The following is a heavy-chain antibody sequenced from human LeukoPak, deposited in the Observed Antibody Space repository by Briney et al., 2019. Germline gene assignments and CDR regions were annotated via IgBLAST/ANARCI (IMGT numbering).Heavy chain of an antibody. V-gene: IGHV4-39*01. Sequence: SETLSLTCTVSGGSISSSNYYWGWIRQPPGKGLEWIGSIYYSGSTYYNPSLKSRVTISVDTSKNQFSLKLSSVTAADTAVYYCARLRIAAAGVGVVDYWGQGTLVTVSS. CDR3: ARLRIAAAGVGVVDY. D-gene: IGHD6-13*01. J-gene: IGHJ4*02. CDR1: GGSISSSNYY. CDR2: IYYSGST.